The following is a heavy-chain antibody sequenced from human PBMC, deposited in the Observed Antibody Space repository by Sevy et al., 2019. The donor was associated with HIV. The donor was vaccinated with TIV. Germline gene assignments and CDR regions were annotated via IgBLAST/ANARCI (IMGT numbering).Heavy chain of an antibody. CDR1: GSTFSGYY. CDR2: INPHSGDT. J-gene: IGHJ5*02. CDR3: AGEFGGWYNWFDP. Sequence: ASVKVSCTTSGSTFSGYYIQWLRQAPGQGPEWMGRINPHSGDTKNASKFQCRVTMTRDTYIKTAYMELTRLTSDDTAMYYCAGEFGGWYNWFDPWGQGTLVTVSS. V-gene: IGHV1-2*06. D-gene: IGHD6-19*01.